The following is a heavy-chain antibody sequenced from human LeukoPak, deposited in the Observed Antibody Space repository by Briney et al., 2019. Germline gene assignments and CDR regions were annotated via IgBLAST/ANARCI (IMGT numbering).Heavy chain of an antibody. CDR2: FDPEDGET. D-gene: IGHD2-2*01. V-gene: IGHV1-24*01. J-gene: IGHJ1*01. Sequence: ASVKVSCKVSGYTLTELSMHWVRQAPGKGLEWMGGFDPEDGETIYAQKFQGRVTMTEDTSTDTAYMELSSLRSEDTAVYYCATGVVVVPAAMGPYFQHWGQGTLVTVSS. CDR1: GYTLTELS. CDR3: ATGVVVVPAAMGPYFQH.